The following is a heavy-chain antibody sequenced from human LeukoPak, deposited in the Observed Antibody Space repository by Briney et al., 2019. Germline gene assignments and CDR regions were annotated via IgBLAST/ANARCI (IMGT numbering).Heavy chain of an antibody. CDR2: ICGSGGST. J-gene: IGHJ6*02. D-gene: IGHD3-3*01. CDR3: AKGGGEDFWRGYYKGYGMDV. V-gene: IGHV3-23*01. Sequence: GASLRLSCAASGFTFTSYAMSWVRQAPGKGLEWVSVICGSGGSTYYADSVKGRFTISRDNSKNTLYLQMNSLRAEDTAVYYCAKGGGEDFWRGYYKGYGMDVWGQGTTVTVSS. CDR1: GFTFTSYA.